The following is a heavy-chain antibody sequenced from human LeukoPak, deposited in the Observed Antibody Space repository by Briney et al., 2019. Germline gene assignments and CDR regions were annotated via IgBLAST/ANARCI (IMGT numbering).Heavy chain of an antibody. V-gene: IGHV5-10-1*01. Sequence: GESLKISCKGSGYSFTSQWISWVRQMPGKGLEWMGRIDPSDSYTNFSPSFQGHVTISADKSISTAYLQWSSLKASDTAMYCCARLIYSGDDRNYFDYWGQGTLVTVSS. CDR1: GYSFTSQW. CDR3: ARLIYSGDDRNYFDY. D-gene: IGHD5-12*01. J-gene: IGHJ4*02. CDR2: IDPSDSYT.